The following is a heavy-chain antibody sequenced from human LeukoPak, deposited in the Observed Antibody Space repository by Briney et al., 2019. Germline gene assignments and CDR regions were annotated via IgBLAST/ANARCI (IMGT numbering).Heavy chain of an antibody. CDR2: IYYSGGT. D-gene: IGHD2-21*01. Sequence: PSETLSLTCTVSGGSISSGSYYWGWIRQPPGKGLEWIGTIYYSGGTYNNPSLKSRVTISVDTSKNQFSLRLTSVTAADTAVYYCAAAYAISGPSWYFDLWGRGTLVTVSS. CDR1: GGSISSGSYY. J-gene: IGHJ2*01. V-gene: IGHV4-39*01. CDR3: AAAYAISGPSWYFDL.